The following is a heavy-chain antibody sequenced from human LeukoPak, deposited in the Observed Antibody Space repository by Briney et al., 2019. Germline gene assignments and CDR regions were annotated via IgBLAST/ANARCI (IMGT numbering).Heavy chain of an antibody. J-gene: IGHJ4*02. D-gene: IGHD5-12*01. CDR2: ISYDGSNK. CDR1: GFNFNSYD. Sequence: GRSLRLSCAASGFNFNSYDVHWVRQAPGKGLEWVAVISYDGSNKYYADSVKGRLTISRDNSKNTLYLQMNSLRAEDTAVFYCAKDFRGYSDHWGQGTLVTASS. CDR3: AKDFRGYSDH. V-gene: IGHV3-30*18.